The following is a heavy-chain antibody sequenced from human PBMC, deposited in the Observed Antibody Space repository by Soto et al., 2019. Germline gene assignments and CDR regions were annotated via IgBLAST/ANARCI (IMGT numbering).Heavy chain of an antibody. Sequence: SETLSLTCTVSGGSISSGGYYWSWIRQHPGKGLEWIGYIYYSGSTYYNPSLKSRVTISVDTSKNQFSLKLSSVTAADTAVYYCARAAYCGGDCYSGWFDPWGQGTLVTVSS. D-gene: IGHD2-21*01. J-gene: IGHJ5*02. CDR3: ARAAYCGGDCYSGWFDP. CDR2: IYYSGST. CDR1: GGSISSGGYY. V-gene: IGHV4-31*03.